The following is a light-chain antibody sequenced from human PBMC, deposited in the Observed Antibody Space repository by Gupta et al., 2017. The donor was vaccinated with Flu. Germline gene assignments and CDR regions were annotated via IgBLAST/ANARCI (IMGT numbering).Light chain of an antibody. CDR2: SDY. CDR1: TSNIGSNT. CDR3: AACDLSLSVYV. Sequence: STSNIGSNTVNWYQQLPGTAPKLLIYSDYQRPSGVPDRFSASKSGTSASLAISGLQSEDEADYYCAACDLSLSVYVFGTGTKVTVL. J-gene: IGLJ1*01. V-gene: IGLV1-44*01.